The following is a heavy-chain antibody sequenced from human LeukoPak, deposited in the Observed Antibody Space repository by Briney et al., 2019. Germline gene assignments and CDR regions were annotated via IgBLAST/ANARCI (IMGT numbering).Heavy chain of an antibody. CDR2: INQDGSEK. V-gene: IGHV3-7*01. Sequence: GGSLRLSCAASGFTFSTYWMTWVRQAPGKGLEWVANINQDGSEKYYVDSVKGRFTISRDNAKNSRYLQMNSLRAEDTAVYYCARDSGATIDYWGPGTLVTVSS. D-gene: IGHD1-26*01. CDR3: ARDSGATIDY. J-gene: IGHJ4*02. CDR1: GFTFSTYW.